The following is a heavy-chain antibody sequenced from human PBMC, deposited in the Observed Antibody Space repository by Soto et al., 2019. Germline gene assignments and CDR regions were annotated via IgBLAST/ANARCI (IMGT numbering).Heavy chain of an antibody. CDR3: ARAITNNDAFDI. Sequence: ASVKVSCKASGYSFTGNSMHWVRQATGQGLEWMGWMSPNSGNTGYAQKFQGRVTMTRNTSISTAYMELSSLRSEDTAVYYCARAITNNDAFDIWGQGTMVTVSS. V-gene: IGHV1-8*02. CDR2: MSPNSGNT. J-gene: IGHJ3*02. CDR1: GYSFTGNS. D-gene: IGHD1-20*01.